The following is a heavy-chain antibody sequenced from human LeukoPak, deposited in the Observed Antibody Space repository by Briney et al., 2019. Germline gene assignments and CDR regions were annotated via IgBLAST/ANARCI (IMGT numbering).Heavy chain of an antibody. Sequence: PGGTLRLSCAASGFTFKTFGMSWVRQAPGKGLEWVSTISASGVNTFYADSVKGRFTISRDNAKNSLYLQMNSLRAEDTAVYYCAREGYSPYWGQGTLVTVSS. CDR2: ISASGVNT. J-gene: IGHJ4*02. CDR3: AREGYSPY. D-gene: IGHD6-13*01. V-gene: IGHV3-23*01. CDR1: GFTFKTFG.